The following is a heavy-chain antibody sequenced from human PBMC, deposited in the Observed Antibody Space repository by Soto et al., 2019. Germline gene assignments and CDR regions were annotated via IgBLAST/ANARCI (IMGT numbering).Heavy chain of an antibody. CDR1: GFTFSSQT. J-gene: IGHJ4*02. CDR2: ISSSGST. D-gene: IGHD5-12*01. V-gene: IGHV3-23*01. Sequence: EVQLLESGGGLVQPGGSLRLSCAASGFTFSSQTMSWVRQAPGKGLEWVSVISSSGSTSYTDSVEGRFTISKDSSKNTLYLQLNILRVEDTAVYYCAKGARDVDSWGQGNLVTVSS. CDR3: AKGARDVDS.